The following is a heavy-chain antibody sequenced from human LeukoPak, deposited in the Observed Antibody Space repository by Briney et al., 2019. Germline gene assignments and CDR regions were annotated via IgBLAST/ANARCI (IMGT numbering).Heavy chain of an antibody. D-gene: IGHD6-13*01. CDR1: GFTFSSYW. CDR2: INQDGSEK. CDR3: ARATFRGIAAAVGY. J-gene: IGHJ4*02. Sequence: PGGSLRLSCAASGFTFSSYWMTLVRQTPGKGLEWVANINQDGSEKYYVDSVKGRFIISRDNAKNSLYLQMNSLRAEDTAMYYCARATFRGIAAAVGYWGQGTLVIVSS. V-gene: IGHV3-7*01.